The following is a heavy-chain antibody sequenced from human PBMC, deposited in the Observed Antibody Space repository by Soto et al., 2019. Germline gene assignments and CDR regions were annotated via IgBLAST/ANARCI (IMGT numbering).Heavy chain of an antibody. D-gene: IGHD3-22*01. J-gene: IGHJ4*02. CDR1: GGSISSGGYY. Sequence: QVQLQESGPGLVKPSQTLSLTCTVSGGSISSGGYYWSWIRQHPGKGLEWIGYIYYSGSTYYNSSLKSRVTISVDTSKNRFSLKLSSVTAADTAVYYCARVWDSSGPNFDYWGQGTLVTVSS. CDR3: ARVWDSSGPNFDY. CDR2: IYYSGST. V-gene: IGHV4-31*03.